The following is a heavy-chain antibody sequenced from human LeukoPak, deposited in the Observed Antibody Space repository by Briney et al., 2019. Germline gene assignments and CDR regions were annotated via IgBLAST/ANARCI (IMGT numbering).Heavy chain of an antibody. CDR3: ARGLKDGSGYYPFTFDY. CDR1: GYTFTSYD. D-gene: IGHD3-22*01. CDR2: MNPNSGNT. J-gene: IGHJ4*02. V-gene: IGHV1-8*01. Sequence: ASVKVSCKASGYTFTSYDINWVRQATGQGLEWMGWMNPNSGNTGYAQKFQGRVTMTRDTSTSTVYMELSSLRSEDTAVYYCARGLKDGSGYYPFTFDYWGQGTLVTVSS.